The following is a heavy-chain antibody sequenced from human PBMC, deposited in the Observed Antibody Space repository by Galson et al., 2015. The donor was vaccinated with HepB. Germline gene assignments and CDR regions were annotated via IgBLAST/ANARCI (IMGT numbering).Heavy chain of an antibody. CDR2: IYSGGST. V-gene: IGHV3-66*01. CDR1: GFTVSSNY. CDR3: ASGYGSGSYSGYGMDV. D-gene: IGHD3-10*01. J-gene: IGHJ6*02. Sequence: SLRLSCAASGFTVSSNYMSWVRQAPGKGLEWVSVIYSGGSTYYADSVKGRFTISRDNSKNTLYLQMNSLRAEDTAVYYCASGYGSGSYSGYGMDVWGQGTTVTVSS.